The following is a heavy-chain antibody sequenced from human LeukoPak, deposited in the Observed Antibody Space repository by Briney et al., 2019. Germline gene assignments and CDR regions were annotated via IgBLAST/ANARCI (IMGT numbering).Heavy chain of an antibody. CDR1: GFTFSSYA. Sequence: GGSLRLSCAASGFTFSSYAMSWVRQAPGKGLDWVSAISGSGGSTYYADSVKGRFTISRDNSKNTLYLQMNSLRAEDTAVYYCAVVRGVISDYWGQGTLVTVSS. J-gene: IGHJ4*02. CDR3: AVVRGVISDY. V-gene: IGHV3-23*01. D-gene: IGHD3-10*01. CDR2: ISGSGGST.